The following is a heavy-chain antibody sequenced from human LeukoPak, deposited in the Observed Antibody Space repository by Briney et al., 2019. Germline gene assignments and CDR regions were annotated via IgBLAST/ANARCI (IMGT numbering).Heavy chain of an antibody. V-gene: IGHV3-30*18. CDR3: AKGGYCSATRCYVGKGMDD. CDR1: GFTFDTYG. Sequence: GGSLRLSCAASGFTFDTYGMHWVRQAPGKGLGWVADISHDGVDKYYADSVKGRFTISRDNSKNTVSLQVNSLRAEDTAAYYCAKGGYCSATRCYVGKGMDDWGQGTLVTVSS. J-gene: IGHJ4*02. D-gene: IGHD2-2*01. CDR2: ISHDGVDK.